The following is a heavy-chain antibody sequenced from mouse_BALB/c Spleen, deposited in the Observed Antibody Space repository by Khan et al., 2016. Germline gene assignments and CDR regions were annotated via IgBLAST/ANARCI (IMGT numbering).Heavy chain of an antibody. V-gene: IGHV1-7*01. D-gene: IGHD2-10*01. CDR1: GYTFTSYW. Sequence: QVQLQQSGAELAKPGASVKMSCKASGYTFTSYWMHWVKQRPGQGLEWIGYINPSTGYTEYNQKFKDKATLTADKSSSTAYMQLSSLKSEDSAVYYCARWAYYGNYLFAYWCQGTLVTVSA. CDR3: ARWAYYGNYLFAY. CDR2: INPSTGYT. J-gene: IGHJ3*01.